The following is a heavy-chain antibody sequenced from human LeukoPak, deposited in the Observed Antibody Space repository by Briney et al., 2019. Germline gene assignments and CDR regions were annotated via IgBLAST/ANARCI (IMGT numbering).Heavy chain of an antibody. J-gene: IGHJ4*02. D-gene: IGHD6-13*01. Sequence: SETLSLTCAVYGGSFSGYYWSWIRQPPGKGLEWIGEINHSGSTNYNPSLKSRVTISVDTSKNQFSLKLSSVTTADTAVYYCARDSTIAASTQTDYWGQGTLVTVSS. CDR2: INHSGST. CDR1: GGSFSGYY. CDR3: ARDSTIAASTQTDY. V-gene: IGHV4-34*01.